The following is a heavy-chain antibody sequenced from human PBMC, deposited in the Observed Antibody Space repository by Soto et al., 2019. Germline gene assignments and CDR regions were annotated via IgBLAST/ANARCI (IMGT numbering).Heavy chain of an antibody. J-gene: IGHJ4*02. CDR1: GFTVSSYG. D-gene: IGHD3-3*01. CDR3: ARERFLASSHFDY. V-gene: IGHV3-33*01. Sequence: GGSLRLSCAASGFTVSSYGMHWVRQAPGKGLEWVAVIWYDGSNKYYADSVKGRFTISRDNSKNTLYLQMNSLRAEDTAVYYCARERFLASSHFDYWGQGTLVTVSS. CDR2: IWYDGSNK.